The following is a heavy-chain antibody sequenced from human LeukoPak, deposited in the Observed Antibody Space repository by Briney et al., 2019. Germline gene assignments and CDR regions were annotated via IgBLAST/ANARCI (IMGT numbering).Heavy chain of an antibody. CDR3: AREGYSYGGPYFDY. Sequence: GGSLRLSCAASGFTFSSYSMNWVRQAPGKGLEWVSYISSSSSTIYYADSVKGRFTISRDNAKNSLYLQMNSLRAEDTAVYYCAREGYSYGGPYFDYWGQGTLVTVSS. J-gene: IGHJ4*02. V-gene: IGHV3-48*01. CDR1: GFTFSSYS. CDR2: ISSSSSTI. D-gene: IGHD5-18*01.